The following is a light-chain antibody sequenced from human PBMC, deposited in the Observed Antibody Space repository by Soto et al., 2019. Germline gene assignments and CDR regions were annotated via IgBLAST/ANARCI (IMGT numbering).Light chain of an antibody. CDR2: KAS. V-gene: IGKV1-5*03. J-gene: IGKJ1*01. CDR1: QSISIW. CDR3: QQFNNCSWT. Sequence: DIPMTQSPSTLSASVGDRVTITCRASQSISIWLAWYQQKPGKAPKLLIYKASTLKSGVPSRFSGSGSGTEFTLTISSLQPDDFATYYCQQFNNCSWTFGQGTKVEIK.